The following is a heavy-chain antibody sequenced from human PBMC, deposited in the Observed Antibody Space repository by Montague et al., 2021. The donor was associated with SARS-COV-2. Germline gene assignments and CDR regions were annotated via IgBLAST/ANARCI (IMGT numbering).Heavy chain of an antibody. Sequence: TLSLTCTISGDFVSSDGYYWSWIRQHPGKGLEWIGDIYYSGSTHYNPSLKSRVTISVDTSKNQFSLKLSSVTAADTAVYYCAREDMGSVNYYQAIKYGLDVWGQGTTVTVSS. CDR1: GDFVSSDGYY. CDR3: AREDMGSVNYYQAIKYGLDV. D-gene: IGHD3-10*01. CDR2: IYYSGST. J-gene: IGHJ6*02. V-gene: IGHV4-31*03.